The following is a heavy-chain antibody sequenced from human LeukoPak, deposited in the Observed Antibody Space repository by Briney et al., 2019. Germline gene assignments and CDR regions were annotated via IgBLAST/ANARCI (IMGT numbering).Heavy chain of an antibody. CDR3: ARGGTTILSP. Sequence: PGGSLRLSCAASGFTFSSYAMHWVRQAPGKGLEWVAVISYDGSNKYYADSVKGRFTISRDNSKNTLYLQMNSLRAEDTAVYYCARGGTTILSPWGQGTLVTVSS. J-gene: IGHJ4*02. V-gene: IGHV3-30-3*01. CDR2: ISYDGSNK. CDR1: GFTFSSYA. D-gene: IGHD3-3*01.